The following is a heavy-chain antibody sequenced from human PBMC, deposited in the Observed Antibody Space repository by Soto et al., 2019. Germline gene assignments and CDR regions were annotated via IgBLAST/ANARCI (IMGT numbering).Heavy chain of an antibody. CDR1: CFTLFSYG. D-gene: IGHD6-13*01. CDR2: MNPSSGNT. CDR3: ARVGVAAAAGYYFDY. Sequence: ASVNGSPKGFCFTLFSYGINWVRQAPGQGLEWMGWMNPSSGNTGYAQKFQGRVTMTRNTSISTAYMELSSLRSEDTAVYYCARVGVAAAAGYYFDYWGQGTLVTVSS. V-gene: IGHV1-8*02. J-gene: IGHJ4*02.